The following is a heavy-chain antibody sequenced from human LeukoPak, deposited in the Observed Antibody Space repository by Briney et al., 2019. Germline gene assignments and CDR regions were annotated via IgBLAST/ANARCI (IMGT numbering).Heavy chain of an antibody. J-gene: IGHJ4*02. CDR1: GFTFSSYS. CDR2: ISSSSSTI. D-gene: IGHD3-3*01. V-gene: IGHV3-48*04. CDR3: ASLRSYDFWSGYYGDY. Sequence: GGSLRLSCAASGFTFSSYSMNWVRQAPGKGLEWVSYISSSSSTIYYADSVKGRFTISRDNAKNSLYLQMNSLRAEDTAVYYCASLRSYDFWSGYYGDYWGQGTLVTVSS.